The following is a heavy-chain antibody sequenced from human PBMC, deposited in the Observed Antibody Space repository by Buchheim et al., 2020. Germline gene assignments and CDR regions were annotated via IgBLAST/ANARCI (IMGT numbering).Heavy chain of an antibody. J-gene: IGHJ4*02. CDR3: ARGRLTKQTNNKAMSK. CDR1: GGSFSGYY. D-gene: IGHD1/OR15-1a*01. CDR2: INHSGST. V-gene: IGHV4-34*01. Sequence: QVQLQQWGAGLLKPSETLSLTCAVSGGSFSGYYWSWIRQPPGKGLEWIGEINHSGSTNYNPSLKSRVTISVDTSKNQFSLKLSSVTAADTAVYYCARGRLTKQTNNKAMSKWGQGTL.